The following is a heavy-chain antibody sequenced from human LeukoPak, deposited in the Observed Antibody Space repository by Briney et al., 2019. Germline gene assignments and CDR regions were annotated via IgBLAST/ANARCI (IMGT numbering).Heavy chain of an antibody. J-gene: IGHJ3*02. D-gene: IGHD2-21*01. Sequence: SETLSLTCAVYGGSLSGYYWSWIRQPAGKGLEWIGRIYTSGSTNYNPSLKSRVTISVDTSKNQFSLKLSSVTAADTAVYYCARHKAAFDIWGQGTMVTVSS. V-gene: IGHV4-59*10. CDR1: GGSLSGYY. CDR3: ARHKAAFDI. CDR2: IYTSGST.